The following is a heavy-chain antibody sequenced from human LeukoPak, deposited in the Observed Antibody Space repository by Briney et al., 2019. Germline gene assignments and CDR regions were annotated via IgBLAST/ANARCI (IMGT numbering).Heavy chain of an antibody. V-gene: IGHV3-21*01. J-gene: IGHJ4*02. CDR2: ISSSSSYI. Sequence: GGSLRLSCAASGLTFSSYSMNWGREARGKGLEWVSSISSSSSYIYYADSVKGRFTISRDSAKNSLYLQMNSLRAEDTAVYYCARGGLSSSFDYWGQGTLVTVSS. CDR3: ARGGLSSSFDY. D-gene: IGHD6-13*01. CDR1: GLTFSSYS.